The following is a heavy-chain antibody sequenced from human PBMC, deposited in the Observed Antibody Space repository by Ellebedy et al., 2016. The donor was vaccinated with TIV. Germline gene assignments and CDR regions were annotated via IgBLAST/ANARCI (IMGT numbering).Heavy chain of an antibody. J-gene: IGHJ4*02. Sequence: GESLKISCAASGFTFNSYSMNWVRQAPGQGLEWVSCISTSSSYIYYADSVKGRFTISRDNAKNSLYLQMNSLRAEDTAVYYCARDRGWGFDYWGQGTRVTVSS. CDR1: GFTFNSYS. CDR3: ARDRGWGFDY. CDR2: ISTSSSYI. V-gene: IGHV3-21*01. D-gene: IGHD3-16*01.